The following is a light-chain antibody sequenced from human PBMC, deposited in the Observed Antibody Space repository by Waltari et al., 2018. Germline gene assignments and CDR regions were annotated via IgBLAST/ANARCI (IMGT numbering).Light chain of an antibody. CDR2: NDD. CDR1: DIASRS. J-gene: IGLJ2*01. CDR3: QVWDSSGDHVVA. Sequence: SYVLSQPPSLSVAPGQTAKMTCGGNDIASRSVNGYQQEPGQAPVVVIFNDDYRPSGIPERFSASNSGNTATLTISGVEDGDEADYYCQVWDSSGDHVVAFGGGTKLTVL. V-gene: IGLV3-21*01.